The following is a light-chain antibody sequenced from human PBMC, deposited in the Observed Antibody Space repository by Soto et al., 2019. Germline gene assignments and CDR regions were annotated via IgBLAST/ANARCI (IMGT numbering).Light chain of an antibody. V-gene: IGKV3-11*01. Sequence: EIVLTQSPATLSLSPGERATLSCRASQSVDNYIAWYQQIPGQAPRLLMYDATNRATGIPAKFSGSGSGTDFTLTISRLEPEDFAVYYCQQRSNWPLTFGGGTKVEIK. CDR3: QQRSNWPLT. CDR2: DAT. CDR1: QSVDNY. J-gene: IGKJ4*01.